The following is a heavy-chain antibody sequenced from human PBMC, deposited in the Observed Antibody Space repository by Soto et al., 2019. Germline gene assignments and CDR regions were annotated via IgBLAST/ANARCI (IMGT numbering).Heavy chain of an antibody. CDR2: IYYSGST. V-gene: IGHV4-39*01. D-gene: IGHD3-9*01. CDR3: ARLLRYFDWLPNDY. J-gene: IGHJ4*02. CDR1: GGSISSSSYY. Sequence: SETLSLTCTDSGGSISSSSYYWGWIRQSPGKGLEWIGSIYYSGSTYYNPSLKSRVTISVDTSKNQFSLKLSSVTAADTAVYYCARLLRYFDWLPNDYWGQGTLVTVSS.